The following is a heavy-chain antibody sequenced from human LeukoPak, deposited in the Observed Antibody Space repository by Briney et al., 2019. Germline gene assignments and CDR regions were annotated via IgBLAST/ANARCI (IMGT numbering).Heavy chain of an antibody. CDR2: MSSSDDGR. Sequence: QPGGSLRLSCATSGFSFSSYAMSWVRQAPGKGLEWVSAMSSSDDGRYYAASVRSRFTISRDTSRNTLYLQMNILRAEDAAVYYCAKAPVISRRGAFCDPFDHWGKGTLVTVS. J-gene: IGHJ4*02. CDR1: GFSFSSYA. V-gene: IGHV3-23*01. CDR3: AKAPVISRRGAFCDPFDH. D-gene: IGHD2/OR15-2a*01.